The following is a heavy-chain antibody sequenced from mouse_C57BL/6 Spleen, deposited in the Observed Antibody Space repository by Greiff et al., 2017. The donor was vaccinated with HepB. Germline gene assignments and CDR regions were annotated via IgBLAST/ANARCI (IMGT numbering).Heavy chain of an antibody. CDR1: GYTFTDYY. CDR2: IYPGSGNT. CDR3: ARSAGLRPYDAMDY. D-gene: IGHD2-4*01. V-gene: IGHV1-76*01. J-gene: IGHJ4*01. Sequence: QVQLKESGAELVRPGASVKLSCKASGYTFTDYYINWVKQRPGQGLEWIARIYPGSGNTYYNEKFKGKATLTAEKSSSTAYMQLSSLTSEDSAVYFSARSAGLRPYDAMDYWGQGTSVTVSS.